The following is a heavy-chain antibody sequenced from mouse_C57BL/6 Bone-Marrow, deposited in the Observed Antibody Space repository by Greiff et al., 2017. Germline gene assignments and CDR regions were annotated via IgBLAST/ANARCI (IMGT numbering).Heavy chain of an antibody. D-gene: IGHD1-1*01. V-gene: IGHV5-9-1*02. J-gene: IGHJ4*01. CDR2: ISSGGDYS. Sequence: EVQLVESGEGLVKPGGSLKLSCAASGFTFSSYAMSWVRQTPEKRLGWVAYISSGGDYSYYADTVKGRFTISRDNDRNTLYLQMSSLKSEETAMYYSVTTVVDYAMDYWGQGTSVTVSS. CDR1: GFTFSSYA. CDR3: VTTVVDYAMDY.